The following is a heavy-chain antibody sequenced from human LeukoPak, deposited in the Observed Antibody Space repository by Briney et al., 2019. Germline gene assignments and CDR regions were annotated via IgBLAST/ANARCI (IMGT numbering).Heavy chain of an antibody. J-gene: IGHJ6*03. Sequence: GGSLRLSCAASGFTFSSYAMSWVRQAPGKGLEWVSAISGSGGSTYYADSVKGRFTISRDNSKNTLYLQTNSLRAEDTAVYYCAKGLIYYYYYMDVWGKGTTVTVSS. V-gene: IGHV3-23*01. CDR1: GFTFSSYA. D-gene: IGHD2-21*02. CDR3: AKGLIYYYYYMDV. CDR2: ISGSGGST.